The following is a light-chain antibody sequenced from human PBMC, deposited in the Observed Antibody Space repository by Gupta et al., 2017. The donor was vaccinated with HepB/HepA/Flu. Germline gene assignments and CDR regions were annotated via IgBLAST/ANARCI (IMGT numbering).Light chain of an antibody. CDR1: QNIRNY. J-gene: IGKJ1*01. CDR3: QQSYSTPRT. CDR2: AAS. V-gene: IGKV1-39*01. Sequence: DIQITQSPSSLSASVGDRVTITCRASQNIRNYLNWYQQKPGKAPKLLISAASSLQSGVPSRFSGSGSETDFTLTISSLQPEDFATYYCQQSYSTPRTFGQGTKVEIK.